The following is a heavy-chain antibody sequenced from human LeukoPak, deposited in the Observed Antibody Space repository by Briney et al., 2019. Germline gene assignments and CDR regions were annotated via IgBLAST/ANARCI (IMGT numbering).Heavy chain of an antibody. CDR1: GFTFSSYA. J-gene: IGHJ4*02. CDR2: ISGSGGST. D-gene: IGHD3-22*01. Sequence: GGSLRLYCAASGFTFSSYAMSWVRQAPGKGLEWVSAISGSGGSTYYADSVKGRFTISRDNSKNTLYLQMNSLRAEDMAVYFCAKVAVRNQYYFDYWGQGTLVTVSS. CDR3: AKVAVRNQYYFDY. V-gene: IGHV3-23*01.